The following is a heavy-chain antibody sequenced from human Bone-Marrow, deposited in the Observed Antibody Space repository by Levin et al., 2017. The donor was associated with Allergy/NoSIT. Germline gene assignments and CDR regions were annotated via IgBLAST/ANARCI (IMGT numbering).Heavy chain of an antibody. CDR2: IYSGGST. CDR1: GFTVSSNY. J-gene: IGHJ4*02. Sequence: GESLKISCAASGFTVSSNYMSWVRQAPGKGLECVSLIYSGGSTDYADSVQGRFTISRDSSKNTLYLQMNSLRVEDTAVYYCARKHYYGLDWGQGTLVTVSS. CDR3: ARKHYYGLD. D-gene: IGHD3-10*01. V-gene: IGHV3-53*01.